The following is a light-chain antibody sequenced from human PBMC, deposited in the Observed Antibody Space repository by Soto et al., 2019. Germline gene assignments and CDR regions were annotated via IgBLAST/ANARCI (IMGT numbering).Light chain of an antibody. CDR3: QQYNTWPPKYT. Sequence: EIVMTQSPATLSVSPGERVTLSCRASQSVSSNLAWYQQKPGQAPRLLIYDASTRATGIPARFSGGGSGTDFTLTISSLQSEDSAVYYCQQYNTWPPKYTFGQGTKLEIK. J-gene: IGKJ2*01. CDR1: QSVSSN. V-gene: IGKV3-15*01. CDR2: DAS.